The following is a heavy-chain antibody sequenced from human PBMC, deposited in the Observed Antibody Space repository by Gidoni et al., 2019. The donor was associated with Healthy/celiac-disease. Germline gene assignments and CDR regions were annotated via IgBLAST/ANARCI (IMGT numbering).Heavy chain of an antibody. CDR1: GFTFDDYG. J-gene: IGHJ3*02. V-gene: IGHV3-20*04. CDR3: ARASYYDSSGYYPTLYGAFDI. CDR2: INWNGGRT. Sequence: EVQLVESGGGVVRPGGSLRLSCAASGFTFDDYGMSWVRQAPGKGLEWGSGINWNGGRTGYADSVKGRFNNSRDNGKNSLDLQMNSLRAEDTALYYCARASYYDSSGYYPTLYGAFDIWGQGTMVTVSS. D-gene: IGHD3-22*01.